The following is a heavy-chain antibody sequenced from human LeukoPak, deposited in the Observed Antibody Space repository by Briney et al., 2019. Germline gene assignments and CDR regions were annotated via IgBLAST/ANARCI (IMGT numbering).Heavy chain of an antibody. CDR1: GFTFSSYW. J-gene: IGHJ5*02. CDR3: AREGCSSTSCSTTWFDP. CDR2: IKQDGSEK. Sequence: GGSLRLSCAASGFTFSSYWMSWVRQAPGKGLEWVANIKQDGSEKYYVDSVRGRFTISRDNAKNSLYLQMNSLRAEDTAVYYCAREGCSSTSCSTTWFDPWGQGTLVTVSS. V-gene: IGHV3-7*01. D-gene: IGHD2-2*01.